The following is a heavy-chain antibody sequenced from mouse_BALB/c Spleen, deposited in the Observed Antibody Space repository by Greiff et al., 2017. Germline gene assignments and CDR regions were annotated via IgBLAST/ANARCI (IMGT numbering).Heavy chain of an antibody. V-gene: IGHV2-9*02. CDR3: ARGDRYRGFAY. Sequence: QVQLQQSGPCLVAPSQSLSITCTVSGFSLTSYGVHWVRQPPGKGLEWLGVIWAGGSTNYNSALMSRLSISKDNSKSQVFLKMNSLQTDDTAMYYCARGDRYRGFAYWVQGTLVTVSA. CDR1: GFSLTSYG. D-gene: IGHD2-14*01. CDR2: IWAGGST. J-gene: IGHJ3*01.